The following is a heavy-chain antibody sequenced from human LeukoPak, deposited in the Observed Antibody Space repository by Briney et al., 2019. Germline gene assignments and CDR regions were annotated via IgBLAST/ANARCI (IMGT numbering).Heavy chain of an antibody. Sequence: GGSLRLSCAASGFTFSSYEMNWVRQAPGKGLEWVSAIIGRAGSTYYADSVKGRFTISRDNSKNTVYLQMNSLRAEDTAVYYCGKGLSRDFDYWGQGTLVTVSS. CDR1: GFTFSSYE. V-gene: IGHV3-23*01. CDR2: IIGRAGST. D-gene: IGHD3-3*02. CDR3: GKGLSRDFDY. J-gene: IGHJ4*02.